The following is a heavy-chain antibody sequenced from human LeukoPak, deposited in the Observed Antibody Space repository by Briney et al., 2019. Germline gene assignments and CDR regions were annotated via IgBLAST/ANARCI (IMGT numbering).Heavy chain of an antibody. J-gene: IGHJ4*02. CDR1: GVSVSGDY. CDR2: MYTSGST. Sequence: SETLSLTCTVSGVSVSGDYWSWIRQPAGKGLEWIGRMYTSGSTSYNPSLKSRVTMSVDTSKNQFSLKLRSVTAADTAVYYCARTQHGEFDYWGQGILVTVSS. CDR3: ARTQHGEFDY. D-gene: IGHD7-27*01. V-gene: IGHV4-4*07.